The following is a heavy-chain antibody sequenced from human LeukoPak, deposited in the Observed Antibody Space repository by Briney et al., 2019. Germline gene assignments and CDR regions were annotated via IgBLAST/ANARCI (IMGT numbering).Heavy chain of an antibody. J-gene: IGHJ5*02. D-gene: IGHD4-23*01. CDR3: ARVNSSNSLGRFDP. CDR2: IKLNSGGR. Sequence: ASVKVSCKASGYTFTGCYIHWVRQAPGQGLEWMGWIKLNSGGRNYAQKFHGRVTTTRDTSISTAYLELSSLRSDDTAVYYCARVNSSNSLGRFDPWGQGTLVSVSS. CDR1: GYTFTGCY. V-gene: IGHV1-2*02.